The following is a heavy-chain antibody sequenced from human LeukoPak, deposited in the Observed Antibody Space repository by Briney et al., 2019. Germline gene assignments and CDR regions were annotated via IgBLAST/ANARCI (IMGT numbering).Heavy chain of an antibody. V-gene: IGHV1-18*01. CDR2: ISAYNGNT. Sequence: ASVKVSCKASGGTFSSYAISWVRQAPGQGLEWMGWISAYNGNTNYAQKLQGRVTMTTGTSTSTAYMELRSLRSDDTAVYYCARDPSTYCSGGSCYMVYWGQGTLVTVSS. J-gene: IGHJ4*02. CDR1: GGTFSSYA. CDR3: ARDPSTYCSGGSCYMVY. D-gene: IGHD2-15*01.